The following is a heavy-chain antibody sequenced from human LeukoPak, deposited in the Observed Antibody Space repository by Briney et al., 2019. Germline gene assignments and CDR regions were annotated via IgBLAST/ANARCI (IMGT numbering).Heavy chain of an antibody. CDR3: AKGRGVAVAGSPSGDS. Sequence: GGSLRLSCAASGFTFSTYGMHWVRQAPGKGLEWVAFIRYDGSNKYYADSVKGRFTISRDNSKNTLYLQMNSLRADDTATYYCAKGRGVAVAGSPSGDSWGQGTLVIVSS. CDR2: IRYDGSNK. CDR1: GFTFSTYG. D-gene: IGHD6-19*01. V-gene: IGHV3-30*02. J-gene: IGHJ4*02.